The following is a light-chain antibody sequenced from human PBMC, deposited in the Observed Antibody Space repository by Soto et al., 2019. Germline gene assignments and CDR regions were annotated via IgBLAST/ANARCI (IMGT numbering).Light chain of an antibody. CDR1: RSMSSSY. J-gene: IGKJ2*01. CDR3: QQQGT. Sequence: EIVLTQSPGTLSLSPGERATLSCRASRSMSSSYVVWYQQKPGQAPRLLIYAASRRATGIPDRFSGSGSATEYTLTISRLEPEDFAVCSCQQQGTVGQGTKLEIK. CDR2: AAS. V-gene: IGKV3-20*01.